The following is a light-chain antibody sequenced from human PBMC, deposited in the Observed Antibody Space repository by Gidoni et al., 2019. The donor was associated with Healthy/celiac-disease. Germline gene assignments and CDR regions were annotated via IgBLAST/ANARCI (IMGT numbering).Light chain of an antibody. V-gene: IGKV1-39*01. CDR1: QSISSY. Sequence: DIQMTQSPSALSASVGARVTITCRASQSISSYLNWYQQKPGKAPKLLISAAPSLHSGVQSRFSGSGSGTDFTLTISRLQPEDFATYYCQQSYSTPITFXQXTRLEIK. J-gene: IGKJ5*01. CDR2: AAP. CDR3: QQSYSTPIT.